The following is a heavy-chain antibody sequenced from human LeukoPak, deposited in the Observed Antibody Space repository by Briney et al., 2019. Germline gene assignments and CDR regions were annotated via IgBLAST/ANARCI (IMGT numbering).Heavy chain of an antibody. D-gene: IGHD1-26*01. CDR3: ARKKAGSASYDY. J-gene: IGHJ4*02. CDR1: GGSISSSSYY. Sequence: SETLSLTCTVSGGSISSSSYYWGWIRQPPGKGLEWIGSIFYSGSTYYNPSLQSRVTISVDTSKNQFSLKLSSVTAADTAVYYCARKKAGSASYDYWGQGTLVTVSS. CDR2: IFYSGST. V-gene: IGHV4-39*01.